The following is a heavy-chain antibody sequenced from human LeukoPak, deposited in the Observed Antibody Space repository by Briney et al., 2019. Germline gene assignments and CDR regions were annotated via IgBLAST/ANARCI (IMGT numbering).Heavy chain of an antibody. D-gene: IGHD3-22*01. Sequence: LSLTCAVSGGSISSSNWWSWVRQAPGKGLEWVSYSSNGGSTIYYADSVKGRFTISRNNAKNSLYLQMNSLRAEDTAVYYCARSADSGGYFREITLYCFDYWGQGTLVTVSS. V-gene: IGHV3-11*01. CDR2: SSNGGSTI. CDR3: ARSADSGGYFREITLYCFDY. CDR1: GGSISSSNW. J-gene: IGHJ4*02.